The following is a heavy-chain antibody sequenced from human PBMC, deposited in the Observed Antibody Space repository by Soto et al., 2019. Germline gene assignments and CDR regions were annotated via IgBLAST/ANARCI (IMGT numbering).Heavy chain of an antibody. Sequence: GGSLRLSCAASGFTFRSYGMHWVRQAPGKGLEWVAVISFDGNNKYYADSVKGRFTISRDNSKSTLYLQMNSLRVEDTAVYYCARGIAAGGTSFSRYFDFWGQGTLVTVPQ. CDR3: ARGIAAGGTSFSRYFDF. D-gene: IGHD6-13*01. V-gene: IGHV3-30*03. J-gene: IGHJ4*02. CDR2: ISFDGNNK. CDR1: GFTFRSYG.